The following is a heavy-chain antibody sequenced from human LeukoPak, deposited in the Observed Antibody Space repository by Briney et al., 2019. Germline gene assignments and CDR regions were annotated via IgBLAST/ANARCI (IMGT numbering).Heavy chain of an antibody. CDR2: ISYDGSNK. V-gene: IGHV3-30*04. CDR1: GFTFSSYA. D-gene: IGHD2-2*01. Sequence: GGSLRLSCAASGFTFSSYAMHWVRQAPGKGLEWVAVISYDGSNKYYADSVKGRFTISRDNSKNTLYLQMNSLRAEDTAVYYCARTYCSSTSCSTYYYYYMDVWGKGTTVTVSS. J-gene: IGHJ6*03. CDR3: ARTYCSSTSCSTYYYYYMDV.